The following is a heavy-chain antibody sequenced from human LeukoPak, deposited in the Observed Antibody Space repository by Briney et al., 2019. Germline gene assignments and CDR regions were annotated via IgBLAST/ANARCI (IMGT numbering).Heavy chain of an antibody. CDR1: GFTFGDYG. Sequence: GGSLRLSCTASGFTFGDYGMSWVRQAPGKGLEWVGFIRSKVYGGTTEYAASVKGRLTISRDDSKSVAYLQMNSLKTEDTAVYYCSGSFGELTFFDYWGQGTLVTVSS. CDR2: IRSKVYGGTT. D-gene: IGHD3-10*01. V-gene: IGHV3-49*04. CDR3: SGSFGELTFFDY. J-gene: IGHJ4*02.